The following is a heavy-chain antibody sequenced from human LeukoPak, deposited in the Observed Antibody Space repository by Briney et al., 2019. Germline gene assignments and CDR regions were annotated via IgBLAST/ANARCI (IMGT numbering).Heavy chain of an antibody. CDR3: ARGSTAAIGPSDY. V-gene: IGHV4-59*01. CDR1: GGSISGYY. Sequence: SETLSLTCTVSGGSISGYYWSWIRQPPGKGLEWIGYIYYSGSTKYNPSLKSRVTISIDTSKNQFSLNLSSVTAADTAVYYCARGSTAAIGPSDYWGQGTLVTVSS. D-gene: IGHD6-13*01. CDR2: IYYSGST. J-gene: IGHJ4*02.